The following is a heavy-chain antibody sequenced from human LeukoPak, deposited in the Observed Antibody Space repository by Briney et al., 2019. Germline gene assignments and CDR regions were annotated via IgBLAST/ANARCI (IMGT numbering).Heavy chain of an antibody. CDR2: ISYDGSNK. J-gene: IGHJ3*02. V-gene: IGHV3-30-3*01. CDR3: ASDRRYGAFDI. Sequence: PGRSLRLSCAASGFTFSSYAMRWVRQAPGKGLEWVAVISYDGSNKYYADSVKGRFTISRDNSKNTLYLQMNSLRAEDTAVYYCASDRRYGAFDIWGQGTMVTVSS. D-gene: IGHD3-16*02. CDR1: GFTFSSYA.